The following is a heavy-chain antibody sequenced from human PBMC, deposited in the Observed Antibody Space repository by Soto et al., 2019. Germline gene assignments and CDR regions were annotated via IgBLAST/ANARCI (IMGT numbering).Heavy chain of an antibody. V-gene: IGHV1-3*01. Sequence: QVQLVQSGAEVKKPGASVKVSSKASGYTFTSYAMHWVRQAPGQRLEWMGWINAGNGNTKYSQKFQGRVTITRDTSASTAYMELSSLRSEDTAVYYCARGYGGPIGWFDPWGQGTLVTVSS. CDR2: INAGNGNT. CDR1: GYTFTSYA. CDR3: ARGYGGPIGWFDP. J-gene: IGHJ5*02. D-gene: IGHD3-16*01.